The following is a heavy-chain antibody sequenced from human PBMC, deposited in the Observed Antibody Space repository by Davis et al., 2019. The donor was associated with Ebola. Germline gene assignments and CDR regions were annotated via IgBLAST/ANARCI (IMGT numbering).Heavy chain of an antibody. J-gene: IGHJ6*02. V-gene: IGHV3-30*18. CDR2: ISYDGSNK. Sequence: PGGSLRLSCAASGFTFSSYGMHWVRQAPGKGLEWVAVISYDGSNKYYADSVKGRFTISRDNSKNTLYLQMNSLRAEDTAVYYCANWGFGFLEWLSTTDYYYYGMDVWGQGTTVTVSS. CDR1: GFTFSSYG. D-gene: IGHD3-3*01. CDR3: ANWGFGFLEWLSTTDYYYYGMDV.